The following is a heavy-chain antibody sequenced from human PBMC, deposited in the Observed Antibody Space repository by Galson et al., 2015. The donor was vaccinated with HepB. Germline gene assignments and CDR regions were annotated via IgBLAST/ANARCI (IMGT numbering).Heavy chain of an antibody. CDR2: ISDSGTTT. CDR3: AKDQWGSSGWFNYFDY. V-gene: IGHV3-23*01. J-gene: IGHJ4*02. Sequence: SLRLSCAASGFTFSSYAMSWVRQAPGKGLEWVSTISDSGTTTYYTDSVKGRFTISRDNSKNTLYLQMNSLRAEDTAVYYCAKDQWGSSGWFNYFDYWGQGTLVTVSS. D-gene: IGHD6-19*01. CDR1: GFTFSSYA.